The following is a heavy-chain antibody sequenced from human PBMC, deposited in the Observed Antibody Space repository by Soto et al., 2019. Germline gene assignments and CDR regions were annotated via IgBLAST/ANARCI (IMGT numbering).Heavy chain of an antibody. V-gene: IGHV4-61*01. CDR1: GGAVSSVTYY. J-gene: IGHJ5*02. Sequence: PSETLSLTCTVSGGAVSSVTYYWSWIRQPPGKGLEWVGHIYFTGSTNYNPSLKSRVTMSLDTSRNQFSLKLSSVTAADTAVYYCTRGPPRVQWFDPWGRGTLVTVSS. CDR2: IYFTGST. CDR3: TRGPPRVQWFDP.